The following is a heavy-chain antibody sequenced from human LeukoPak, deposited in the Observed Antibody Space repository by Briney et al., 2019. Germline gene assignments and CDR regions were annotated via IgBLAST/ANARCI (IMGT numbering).Heavy chain of an antibody. V-gene: IGHV3-30*02. D-gene: IGHD3-22*01. CDR1: GFTFSSYG. J-gene: IGHJ3*02. Sequence: GGSLRLSCAASGFTFSSYGMHWVRQAPGKGLEWVAFIRYDGSNKYYADSVKGRFTISRDNSKNTLCLQMNSLRAEDTAVYYCARDHYYDSSGYYARNDAFDIWGQGTMVTVSS. CDR3: ARDHYYDSSGYYARNDAFDI. CDR2: IRYDGSNK.